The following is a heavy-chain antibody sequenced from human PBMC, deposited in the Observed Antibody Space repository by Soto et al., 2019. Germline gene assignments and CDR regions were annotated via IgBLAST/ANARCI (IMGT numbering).Heavy chain of an antibody. D-gene: IGHD2-2*01. Sequence: SVKVSCKASGYTFTRSGISWVRQAPGQGLEWMGGIIPRSATSNYAQKNQGRDTVNADESKNTAYMELSSLRSEDTAVYYCARECLVLVPTTVNSDYYYYAMDVWGQGTTVTVSS. J-gene: IGHJ6*02. V-gene: IGHV1-69*13. CDR3: ARECLVLVPTTVNSDYYYYAMDV. CDR1: GYTFTRSG. CDR2: IIPRSATS.